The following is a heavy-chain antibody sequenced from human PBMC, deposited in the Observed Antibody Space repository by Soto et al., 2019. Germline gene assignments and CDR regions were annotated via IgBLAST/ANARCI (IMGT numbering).Heavy chain of an antibody. CDR3: ARHIAVSGTRGFDF. J-gene: IGHJ4*02. D-gene: IGHD6-19*01. CDR1: GGSISSNW. CDR2: IYHSGST. V-gene: IGHV4-4*02. Sequence: QVHLQESGPGLIKPSGTLSLPCAVSGGSISSNWWSWVRQPPGKGLEWIGEIYHSGSTNYNPSLMNRVTMSMDKSQNPLSLSLNSVTAADTAVYYCARHIAVSGTRGFDFWGRGTLVTVSS.